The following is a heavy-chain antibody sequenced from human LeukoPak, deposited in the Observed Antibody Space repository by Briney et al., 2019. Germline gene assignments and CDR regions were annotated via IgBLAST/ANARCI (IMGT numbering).Heavy chain of an antibody. CDR1: GFTFSSYD. V-gene: IGHV3-13*01. CDR3: ARDRWGSRILSYGMDV. J-gene: IGHJ6*02. D-gene: IGHD3-16*01. CDR2: IGTAGDT. Sequence: GGSLRLSCAASGFTFSSYDMHWVRQATGKGLEWVSVIGTAGDTYYPGSVKGRFTISRENAKNSLYLQMNSLRAGDTAVYYCARDRWGSRILSYGMDVWGQGTTVTVSS.